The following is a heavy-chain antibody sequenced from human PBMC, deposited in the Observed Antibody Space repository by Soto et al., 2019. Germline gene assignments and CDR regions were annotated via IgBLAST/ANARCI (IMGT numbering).Heavy chain of an antibody. CDR1: GGSISSYY. CDR3: ARVIRGYCSSTSCYTHYYGMDV. Sequence: PSETLSLTCTVSGGSISSYYWSWIRQPPGKGLEWIGYIYYSGSTNYNPSLKSRVTISVDTSKNQFSLKLSSVTAADTAVYYCARVIRGYCSSTSCYTHYYGMDVWGQGTTVTVS. V-gene: IGHV4-59*01. CDR2: IYYSGST. J-gene: IGHJ6*02. D-gene: IGHD2-2*02.